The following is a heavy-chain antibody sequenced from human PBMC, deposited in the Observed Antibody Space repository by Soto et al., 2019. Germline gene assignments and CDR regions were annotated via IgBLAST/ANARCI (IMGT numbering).Heavy chain of an antibody. CDR2: ISGSGGST. D-gene: IGHD3-22*01. J-gene: IGHJ3*02. CDR1: GFTFSSYA. V-gene: IGHV3-23*01. CDR3: AKDRTLVYGSSGYHDAFDI. Sequence: GGSLRLSCAASGFTFSSYAMSWVRQAPGKGLEWVSAISGSGGSTYYADSVKGRFTISRDNSKNTLYLQMNSLRAEDTAVYYCAKDRTLVYGSSGYHDAFDIWGQGTMVTVSS.